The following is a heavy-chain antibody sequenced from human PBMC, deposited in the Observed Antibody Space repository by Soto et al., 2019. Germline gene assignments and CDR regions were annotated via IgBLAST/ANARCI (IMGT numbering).Heavy chain of an antibody. CDR3: ARDAYYLDSRGSYYFDY. Sequence: GGSLRLSCAASGFTFSIYSMNWVRQAPGKGLEWVSSISSGSTYIYYADSVKGRFTISRDSAKNSLFLQMNSLGAEDTAVYYCARDAYYLDSRGSYYFDYWGQGTLVTVPQ. CDR1: GFTFSIYS. D-gene: IGHD3-22*01. CDR2: ISSGSTYI. J-gene: IGHJ4*02. V-gene: IGHV3-21*01.